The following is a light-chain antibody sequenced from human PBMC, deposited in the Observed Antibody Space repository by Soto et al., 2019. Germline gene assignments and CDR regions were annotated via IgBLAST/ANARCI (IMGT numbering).Light chain of an antibody. CDR2: AAS. V-gene: IGKV1-39*01. Sequence: DIQMTQSPSSLSASVGDRVTITCRAGQSISSYLNWYQQKPGKAPKLLIYAASSLQSGVPSRFSGSGSVTDFTLTISSLQPEDFATYDCQQSYSTLRITFGQGTRLQIK. CDR3: QQSYSTLRIT. CDR1: QSISSY. J-gene: IGKJ5*01.